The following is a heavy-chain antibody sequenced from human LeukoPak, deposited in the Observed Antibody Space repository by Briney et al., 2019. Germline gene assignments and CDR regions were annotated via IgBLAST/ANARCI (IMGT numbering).Heavy chain of an antibody. D-gene: IGHD3-16*01. Sequence: SETLSLTCTVSGGSISSYYWSWIRQPPGKGLEWMGYISNTGSTNYNPSLERRVIISVDTSKNQFSLKLTSVTAADTAVYYCAKVGRGDYVWGSYSFDYWGQGTLVTVSS. CDR1: GGSISSYY. CDR3: AKVGRGDYVWGSYSFDY. V-gene: IGHV4-59*01. CDR2: ISNTGST. J-gene: IGHJ4*02.